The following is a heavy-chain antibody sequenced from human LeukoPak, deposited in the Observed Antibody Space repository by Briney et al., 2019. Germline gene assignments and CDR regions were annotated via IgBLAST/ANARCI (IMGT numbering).Heavy chain of an antibody. J-gene: IGHJ5*02. D-gene: IGHD3-10*01. Sequence: SVKVSCKASGGTFSSYAISWVRQAPGQGLEWMGGIIPIFGTANYAQKFQGRVTITADESTCTAYMELSSLRSEDTAVYYCARDPSYYYGSGVPGGGWFDPWGQGTLVTVSS. CDR3: ARDPSYYYGSGVPGGGWFDP. CDR1: GGTFSSYA. CDR2: IIPIFGTA. V-gene: IGHV1-69*13.